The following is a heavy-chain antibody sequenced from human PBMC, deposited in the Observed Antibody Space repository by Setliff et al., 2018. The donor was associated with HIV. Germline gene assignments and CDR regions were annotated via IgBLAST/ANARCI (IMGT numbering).Heavy chain of an antibody. CDR1: GGFISSSSYY. V-gene: IGHV4-39*01. D-gene: IGHD3-10*01. CDR2: IFNDGRT. CDR3: ARHFPSISLFFGDPGPFDR. J-gene: IGHJ4*02. Sequence: SETLSLTCTVSGGFISSSSYYWGWIRQPPGKGLEWIGSIFNDGRTYYNPSLKSRITIPMDTSTNQFSLKLSSVTAADTAVYFCARHFPSISLFFGDPGPFDRWGQGALVT.